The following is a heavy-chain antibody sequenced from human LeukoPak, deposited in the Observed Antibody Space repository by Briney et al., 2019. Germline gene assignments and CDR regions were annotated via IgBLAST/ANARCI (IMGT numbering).Heavy chain of an antibody. CDR1: GFTFSSYG. CDR2: IWYDGSNK. D-gene: IGHD3-22*01. Sequence: GGSLRLSCAASGFTFSSYGMRWVRQAPGKGLEWVAVIWYDGSNKYYADSVKGRFTISRDNSKNTLYLQMNSLRAEDTAVYYCAKGIVVAHSYYYYYMDVWGKGTTVTVSS. CDR3: AKGIVVAHSYYYYYMDV. J-gene: IGHJ6*03. V-gene: IGHV3-33*06.